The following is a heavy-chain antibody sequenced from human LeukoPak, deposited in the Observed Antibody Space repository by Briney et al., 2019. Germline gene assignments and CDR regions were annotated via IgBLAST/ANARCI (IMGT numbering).Heavy chain of an antibody. Sequence: ASVKVSCKASGYTFTSYGISWVRQAPGQGLEWMGWISAYNGNTNFAQKLQGRITMTTDTSTSTAYMELRSLRSDDTAVYYCVRSGYCYGGTCHSGAFDIWGQGTVVTVSS. CDR3: VRSGYCYGGTCHSGAFDI. J-gene: IGHJ3*02. CDR2: ISAYNGNT. CDR1: GYTFTSYG. D-gene: IGHD2-15*01. V-gene: IGHV1-18*01.